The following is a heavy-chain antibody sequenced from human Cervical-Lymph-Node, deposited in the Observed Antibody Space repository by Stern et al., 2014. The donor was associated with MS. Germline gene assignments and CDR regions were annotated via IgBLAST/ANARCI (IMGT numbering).Heavy chain of an antibody. CDR2: SNTVNGNP. J-gene: IGHJ4*02. CDR3: ARGGDHGDYVDY. V-gene: IGHV7-4-1*02. Sequence: VQLLESGSELKRPGASVKVSCKTSGYSFRGHAINWVRQAPGQGLEWMGWSNTVNGNPTYAQAFTGRFVFSLDMSVSTAYLQISSLRTEDTAVYYCARGGDHGDYVDYWGQGILVTVSS. CDR1: GYSFRGHA. D-gene: IGHD4-17*01.